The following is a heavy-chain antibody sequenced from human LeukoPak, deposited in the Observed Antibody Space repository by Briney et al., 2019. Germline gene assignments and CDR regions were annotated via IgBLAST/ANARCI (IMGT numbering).Heavy chain of an antibody. CDR1: GFTFSSYN. CDR3: ASFAYYYDSSGYLPLDYYYYMDV. D-gene: IGHD3-22*01. CDR2: ISSSSRTI. V-gene: IGHV3-48*01. J-gene: IGHJ6*03. Sequence: GGSLRLSCAASGFTFSSYNMNWVRQAPGKGLEWVSYISSSSRTIYYADSVKGRFTISRDNAKNSLYLQMNSLRAEDTAVYYCASFAYYYDSSGYLPLDYYYYMDVWGKGTTVTVSS.